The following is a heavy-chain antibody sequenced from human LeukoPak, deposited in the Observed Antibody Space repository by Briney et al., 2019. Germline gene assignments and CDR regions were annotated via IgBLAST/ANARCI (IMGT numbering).Heavy chain of an antibody. J-gene: IGHJ4*02. CDR1: GFTLSGYH. CDR3: AKTYYYDSSAYYSGASDY. D-gene: IGHD3-22*01. CDR2: ISSGGNAI. V-gene: IGHV3-11*01. Sequence: GGSLRLSCAASGFTLSGYHMDWVRQAPGKGLEWLSYISSGGNAIYYADSVKGRFTISRDNAKNSLYLQMNSLRAEDTAVYYCAKTYYYDSSAYYSGASDYWGQGTLVTVSS.